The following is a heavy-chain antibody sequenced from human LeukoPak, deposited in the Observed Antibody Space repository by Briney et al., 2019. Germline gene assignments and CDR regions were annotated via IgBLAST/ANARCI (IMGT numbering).Heavy chain of an antibody. CDR1: GGTFSSYA. D-gene: IGHD2-15*01. CDR2: IIPIFGTA. J-gene: IGHJ4*02. CDR3: ARRAATYYFDY. Sequence: SVKVSCKASGGTFSSYAISWVRQAPGQGLEWMGGIIPIFGTANYAQKFQGRVTITADDSTSTAYMELRSLRSDDTAVYYCARRAATYYFDYWGQGTLVTVSS. V-gene: IGHV1-69*01.